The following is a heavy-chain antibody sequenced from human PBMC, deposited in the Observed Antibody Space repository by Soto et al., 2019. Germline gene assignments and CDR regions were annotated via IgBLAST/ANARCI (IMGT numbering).Heavy chain of an antibody. CDR3: ARDYRSSSSSPYYYYYGMDV. Sequence: SETLSLTCTVSGGSISSGDYYWSWIRQPPGKGLEWIGYIYYSGSTYYNPSLKSRVTISVDTSKNQFSLKLSSVTAADTAVYYCARDYRSSSSSPYYYYYGMDVWGQGTTVTV. J-gene: IGHJ6*02. V-gene: IGHV4-30-4*01. CDR1: GGSISSGDYY. D-gene: IGHD6-6*01. CDR2: IYYSGST.